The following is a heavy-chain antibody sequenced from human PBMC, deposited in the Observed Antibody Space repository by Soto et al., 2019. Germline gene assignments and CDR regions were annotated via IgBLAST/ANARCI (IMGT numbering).Heavy chain of an antibody. D-gene: IGHD3-3*01. V-gene: IGHV3-23*01. CDR1: GFTFSSYA. CDR2: ISGSGGST. Sequence: GGSLRLSCAASGFTFSSYAMSWVRQAPGKGLEWVSAISGSGGSTYYADSVKGRFTISRDNSKNTLYLQMNSLRAEDTAVYYCAKVGGYDFWSGYGMDVWGQGTTDTVSS. J-gene: IGHJ6*02. CDR3: AKVGGYDFWSGYGMDV.